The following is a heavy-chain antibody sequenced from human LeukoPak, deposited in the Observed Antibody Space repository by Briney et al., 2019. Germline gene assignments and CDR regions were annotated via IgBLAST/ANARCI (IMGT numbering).Heavy chain of an antibody. D-gene: IGHD2-2*01. CDR3: ARAVVPLWFDY. V-gene: IGHV4-61*01. Sequence: MPSETLSLTCTVSGGSVSSGSYYWSWIRQPPGKGLEWIGEIYHSGSTNYNPSLKSRVTISVDKSKNQFSLKLSSVTAADTAVYYCARAVVPLWFDYWGQGTLVTVSS. J-gene: IGHJ4*02. CDR2: IYHSGST. CDR1: GGSVSSGSYY.